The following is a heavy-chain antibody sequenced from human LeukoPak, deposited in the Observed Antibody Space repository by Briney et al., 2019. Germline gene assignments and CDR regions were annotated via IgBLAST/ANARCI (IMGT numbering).Heavy chain of an antibody. D-gene: IGHD5-18*01. Sequence: ASVKVSCKASGGTFSSYAISWVRQAPGQGLEWMGIINPSGGSTSYAQKFQGRVTMTRDTSTSTVYMELSSLRSEDTAVYYCARDPVNTAMDPQGFDYWGQGTLVTVSS. CDR2: INPSGGST. V-gene: IGHV1-46*01. J-gene: IGHJ4*02. CDR3: ARDPVNTAMDPQGFDY. CDR1: GGTFSSYA.